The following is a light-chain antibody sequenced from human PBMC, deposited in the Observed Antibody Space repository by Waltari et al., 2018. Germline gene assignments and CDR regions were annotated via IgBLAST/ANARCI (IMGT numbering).Light chain of an antibody. V-gene: IGLV4-69*01. CDR2: VNSDGTH. CDR3: QTGGHGTWV. CDR1: SGHSSNL. J-gene: IGLJ3*02. Sequence: QLVLTQSPSASASLGASIKLTCTLSSGHSSNLIAWLQQQPERGPRYLKKVNSDGTHSKGDDIPDRFSGSSSGAERYLTISSLQSEDEADYYCQTGGHGTWVFGGGTKVTVL.